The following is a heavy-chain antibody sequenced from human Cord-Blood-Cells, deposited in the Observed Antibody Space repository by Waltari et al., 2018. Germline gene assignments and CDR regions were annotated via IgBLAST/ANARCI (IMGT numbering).Heavy chain of an antibody. CDR3: TTCSSTSCYYYYYMDV. V-gene: IGHV3-15*01. D-gene: IGHD2-2*01. CDR2: IKSKTDGGKT. J-gene: IGHJ6*03. Sequence: EVQLVESGGGLVKPGGSLRLSCAASGFTFSNAWMSWVRQAPGNGLEWVGRIKSKTDGGKTDYAAPVKGRFTSSRDDSKNTLYLQMNSLKTEDTAVYYCTTCSSTSCYYYYYMDVWGKGTTVTVSS. CDR1: GFTFSNAW.